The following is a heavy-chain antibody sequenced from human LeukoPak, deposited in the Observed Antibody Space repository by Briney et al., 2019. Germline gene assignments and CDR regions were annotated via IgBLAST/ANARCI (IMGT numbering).Heavy chain of an antibody. D-gene: IGHD2-2*01. V-gene: IGHV1-2*02. Sequence: ASVKVSCKASGYTFTGYYMHWVRQAPGQGLEWTGWINPNSGGTNYAQKFQGRVTMTRDTSISTAYMELSRLRSDDTAVYYCATSKDIVVVPAAMTWFDPWGQGTLVTVSS. J-gene: IGHJ5*02. CDR3: ATSKDIVVVPAAMTWFDP. CDR1: GYTFTGYY. CDR2: INPNSGGT.